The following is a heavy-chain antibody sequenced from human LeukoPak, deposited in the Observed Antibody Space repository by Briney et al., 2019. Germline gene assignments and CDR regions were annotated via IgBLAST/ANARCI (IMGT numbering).Heavy chain of an antibody. Sequence: HPGGSLRLSCAASGFTFSSYAMHWVRQAPGKGLEWVAVISYDGSNKYYADSVKGRFTISRDNSKNTLYLQMNSLRAEDTAVYYCARAPPGIAAAGTFDYWGQGTLVTVSS. CDR3: ARAPPGIAAAGTFDY. CDR2: ISYDGSNK. J-gene: IGHJ4*02. D-gene: IGHD6-13*01. V-gene: IGHV3-30-3*01. CDR1: GFTFSSYA.